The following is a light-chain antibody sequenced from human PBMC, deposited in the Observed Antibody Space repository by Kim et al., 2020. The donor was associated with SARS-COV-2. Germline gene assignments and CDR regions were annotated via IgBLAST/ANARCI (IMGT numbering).Light chain of an antibody. J-gene: IGLJ2*01. CDR1: IRRTKN. CDR2: DDI. Sequence: GKKSTITWGGNIRRTKNVHGYQQKPGQAPVLVIYDDIDRPSGIPERFSGSISGNKATLPISRVEAGDEADYHCQVWDSCSDHPCVSFGGGTKRTVL. CDR3: QVWDSCSDHPCVS. V-gene: IGLV3-21*03.